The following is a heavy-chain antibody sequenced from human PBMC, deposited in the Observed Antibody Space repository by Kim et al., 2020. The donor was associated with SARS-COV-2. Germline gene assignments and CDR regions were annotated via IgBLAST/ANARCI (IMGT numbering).Heavy chain of an antibody. CDR1: GGSISSYY. CDR3: ARSYVGVVTEVWFDP. J-gene: IGHJ5*02. Sequence: SETLSLTCTVSGGSISSYYWSWIRQPPGKGLEWIGYIYYSGSTNYNPSLKSRVTISVDTSKNQFSLKLSSVTAADTAVYYCARSYVGVVTEVWFDPWGQGTLVTVSS. V-gene: IGHV4-59*01. D-gene: IGHD3-3*01. CDR2: IYYSGST.